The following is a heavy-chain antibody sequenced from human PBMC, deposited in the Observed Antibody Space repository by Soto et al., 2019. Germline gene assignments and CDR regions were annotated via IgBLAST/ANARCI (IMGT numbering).Heavy chain of an antibody. CDR3: ARGGAAAGHSSGWFDP. V-gene: IGHV4-31*03. CDR2: IYYSGST. CDR1: GGSISSGGYY. D-gene: IGHD6-13*01. Sequence: SETLSLTCTVSGGSISSGGYYWSWIRQHPGKGLEWIGYIYYSGSTYYNPSLKSRVTISVDTSKNQFSLKLSSVTAADTAVYYCARGGAAAGHSSGWFDPWGQGTLVTGSS. J-gene: IGHJ5*02.